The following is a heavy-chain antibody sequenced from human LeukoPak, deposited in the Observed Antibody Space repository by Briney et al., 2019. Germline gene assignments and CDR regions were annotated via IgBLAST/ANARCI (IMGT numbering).Heavy chain of an antibody. D-gene: IGHD2-2*01. CDR1: GFTFSSYG. V-gene: IGHV3-30*02. CDR2: IRYDGSNK. J-gene: IGHJ6*03. CDR3: AKDTVVPAAMYYYYYMDV. Sequence: GRSLRLSCAASGFTFSSYGMHWVRQAPGKGLEWVAFIRYDGSNKYYADSVKGRFTISRDNSKNTLYLQMNSLRAEDTAVYYCAKDTVVPAAMYYYYYMDVWGKGTTVTISS.